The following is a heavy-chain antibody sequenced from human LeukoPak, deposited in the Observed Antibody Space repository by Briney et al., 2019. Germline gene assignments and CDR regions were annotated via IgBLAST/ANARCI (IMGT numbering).Heavy chain of an antibody. J-gene: IGHJ4*02. Sequence: SETLSLTCAVSGGSISSSNWWSGGRQPPGKGLEGIGEIYDSGSTNYNPSLKSRVTISVDTSKNQFSLKLSSVTAADTAVYYCARGPHFYDSSGYYSTNGDYWGQGTLVTVSS. CDR3: ARGPHFYDSSGYYSTNGDY. V-gene: IGHV4-4*02. CDR1: GGSISSSNW. D-gene: IGHD3-22*01. CDR2: IYDSGST.